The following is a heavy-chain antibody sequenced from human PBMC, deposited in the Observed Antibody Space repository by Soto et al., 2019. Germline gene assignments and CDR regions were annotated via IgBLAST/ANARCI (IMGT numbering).Heavy chain of an antibody. CDR1: GGSFSGYY. Sequence: SETLSLTCAVYGGSFSGYYWSWIRQPPGKGLEWIGEINHSGSTYYNPSLKSRVTISVDTSKNQFSLKLSSVTAADTAVYYCARGRITSNYYYSDMDVWGQGTTVTVSS. CDR3: ARGRITSNYYYSDMDV. D-gene: IGHD3-10*01. V-gene: IGHV4-34*01. J-gene: IGHJ6*02. CDR2: INHSGST.